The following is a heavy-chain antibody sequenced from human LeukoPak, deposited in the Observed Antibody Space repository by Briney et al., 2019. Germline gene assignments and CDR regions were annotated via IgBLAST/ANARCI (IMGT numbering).Heavy chain of an antibody. CDR3: AAFHDSSGYYDHAAFDI. V-gene: IGHV1-18*01. Sequence: ASVKVSCKASGYSFSSHGISWVRQAPGQGLEWMGWISPYNGNTNYAEMFQGRVTMTTDTSTSTAYMELSSLRSEDTAVYYCAAFHDSSGYYDHAAFDIWGQGTMVTVSS. D-gene: IGHD3-22*01. J-gene: IGHJ3*02. CDR2: ISPYNGNT. CDR1: GYSFSSHG.